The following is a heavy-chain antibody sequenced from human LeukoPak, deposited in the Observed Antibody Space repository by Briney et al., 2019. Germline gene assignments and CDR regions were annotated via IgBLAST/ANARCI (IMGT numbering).Heavy chain of an antibody. J-gene: IGHJ4*02. D-gene: IGHD6-6*01. V-gene: IGHV3-21*01. CDR1: GFTFSSYS. Sequence: GGSLRLSCAASGFTFSSYSMNWVRQAPGEGLEWVSSISSSSSYIYYADSVKGRFTISRDNAKNSLYLQMNSLRAEDTAVYYCARGPGAARDYWGQGTLVTVSS. CDR3: ARGPGAARDY. CDR2: ISSSSSYI.